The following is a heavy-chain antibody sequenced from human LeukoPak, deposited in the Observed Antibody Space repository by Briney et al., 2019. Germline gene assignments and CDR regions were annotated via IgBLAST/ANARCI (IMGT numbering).Heavy chain of an antibody. CDR1: GFSFSSYW. D-gene: IGHD2-21*01. CDR3: ARGWVKNDY. CDR2: IKQDGSEK. Sequence: GGSLRLSCEAPGFSFSSYWMSWVRQAPGKGLEWVANIKQDGSEKYYVDSVKGRFTISRDNAKSSLYLQMNSLRAEDTAVYYCARGWVKNDYWGQGTLVTVSS. J-gene: IGHJ4*02. V-gene: IGHV3-7*01.